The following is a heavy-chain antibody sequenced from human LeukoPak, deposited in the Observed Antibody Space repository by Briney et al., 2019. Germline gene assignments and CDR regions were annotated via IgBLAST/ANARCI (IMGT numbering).Heavy chain of an antibody. CDR2: ISYDGSNK. Sequence: PGGSLRLSCAASGFTFSTYAVNWVRQAPGKGLEWVAVISYDGSNKYYADSVKGRFTISRDNSKNTLYLQMNSLRAEDTAVYYCAKGQEIQLWLSDAFDIWGQGTTVTVSS. CDR1: GFTFSTYA. CDR3: AKGQEIQLWLSDAFDI. D-gene: IGHD5-18*01. V-gene: IGHV3-30*18. J-gene: IGHJ3*02.